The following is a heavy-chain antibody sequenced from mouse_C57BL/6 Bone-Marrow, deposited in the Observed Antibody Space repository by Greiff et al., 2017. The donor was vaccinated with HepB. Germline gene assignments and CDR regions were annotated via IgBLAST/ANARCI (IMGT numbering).Heavy chain of an antibody. D-gene: IGHD1-1*01. CDR3: ARGVLRSLYWYFDV. J-gene: IGHJ1*03. V-gene: IGHV1-55*01. CDR1: GYTFTSYW. Sequence: QVQLQQPGAELVKPGASVKMSCKASGYTFTSYWITWVKQRPGQGLEWIGDIYPGSGSTNYNEKFKSKATLTVDTSSSTAYMQLSSLTSEDSAVYYCARGVLRSLYWYFDVWGTGTTVTVSS. CDR2: IYPGSGST.